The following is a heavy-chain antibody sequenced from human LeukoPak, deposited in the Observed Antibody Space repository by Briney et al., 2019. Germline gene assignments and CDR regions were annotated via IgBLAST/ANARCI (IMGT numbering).Heavy chain of an antibody. CDR2: ISSSGSTI. CDR1: GFTFSSYE. Sequence: GGSLRLSCAASGFTFSSYEMNWVRQAPGKGLEWVSYISSSGSTIYYADSVKGRFTISSDNAKNSLYLQMNSLRAEDTAVYYCAKEVRKSAWYYFDYWGQGTLVTVSS. J-gene: IGHJ4*02. D-gene: IGHD3-10*01. CDR3: AKEVRKSAWYYFDY. V-gene: IGHV3-48*03.